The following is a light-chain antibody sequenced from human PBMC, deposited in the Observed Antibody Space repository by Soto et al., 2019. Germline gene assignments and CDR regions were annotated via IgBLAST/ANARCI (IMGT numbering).Light chain of an antibody. CDR1: QSISSW. CDR2: KAS. V-gene: IGKV1-5*03. Sequence: DIQMTQSPSTLSASVGDRVPITCRASQSISSWLAWYQQKPGKAPKLLIYKASSLESGVPSRFSGSGSGTEFTLTISSLQPDDFATYYCQQYNSYWTFGQGTK. J-gene: IGKJ1*01. CDR3: QQYNSYWT.